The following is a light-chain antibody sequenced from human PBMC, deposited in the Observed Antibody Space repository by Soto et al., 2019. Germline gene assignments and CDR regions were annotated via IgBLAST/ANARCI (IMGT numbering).Light chain of an antibody. J-gene: IGKJ1*01. CDR1: AAVSSSY. CDR2: AAS. CDR3: QQYSSSPQT. Sequence: VFTQSPATLFFSPGERATLSCGASAAVSSSYVAWYQQKSGLAPRLLIHAASSRATGIPDRFSGSKSGTDFTLTIRRLEPEDFAVYYCQQYSSSPQTFGQGTKVDIK. V-gene: IGKV3D-20*01.